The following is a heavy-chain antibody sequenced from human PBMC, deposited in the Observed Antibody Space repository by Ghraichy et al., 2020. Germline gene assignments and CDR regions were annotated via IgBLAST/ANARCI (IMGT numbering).Heavy chain of an antibody. CDR1: GFTFSSYS. CDR3: ARGAEQWHVRFDY. CDR2: ISTTGNTQ. D-gene: IGHD6-19*01. V-gene: IGHV3-48*01. Sequence: GGSLRLSCAASGFTFSSYSMNWVRQAPGKGLEWVAYISTTGNTQYYADSVKGRFTISRDKAKNSLDLQMNSLRPDDTAVYYCARGAEQWHVRFDYWGQGTLVTVSS. J-gene: IGHJ4*02.